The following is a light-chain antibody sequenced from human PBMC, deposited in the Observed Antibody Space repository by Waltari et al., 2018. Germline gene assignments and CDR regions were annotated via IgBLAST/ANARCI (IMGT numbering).Light chain of an antibody. CDR2: DGS. CDR1: GSDVGDFNS. Sequence: QSALTQPPSVSGSPGHSVPISSAGTGSDVGDFNSVSCYQQHPGQAPKLVIFDGSKRPSGVPDRFSGSQSGTSASLTVSGLQAEDEADYYCCSYAGIWVFGGGTKLTVL. V-gene: IGLV2-11*01. J-gene: IGLJ3*02. CDR3: CSYAGIWV.